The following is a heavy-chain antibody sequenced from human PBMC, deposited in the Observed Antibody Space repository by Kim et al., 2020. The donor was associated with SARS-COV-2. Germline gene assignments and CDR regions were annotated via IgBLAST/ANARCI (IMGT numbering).Heavy chain of an antibody. D-gene: IGHD3-10*01. J-gene: IGHJ4*02. CDR2: IRSKAYGGTT. CDR3: TRGVLWFGELWLGDDY. Sequence: GGSLRLSCTASGFTFGDYAMSWVRQAPGKGLEWVGFIRSKAYGGTTEYAASVKGRFTISRDDSKSIAYLQMNSLKTEDTAVYYCTRGVLWFGELWLGDDYWGQGTLVTVSS. V-gene: IGHV3-49*04. CDR1: GFTFGDYA.